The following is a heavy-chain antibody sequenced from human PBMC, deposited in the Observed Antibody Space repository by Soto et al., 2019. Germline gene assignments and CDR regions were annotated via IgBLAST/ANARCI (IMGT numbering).Heavy chain of an antibody. Sequence: SETLSLTCAVSGYSIRSGYFWGWIRQPPGKGLEWIGSMYHSGITYYNLSLKSRVAISVDTSKNQLSLKLSSATAADTAVYYCARSMYSTSAQLYYGMDVWGQGTTVTVS. V-gene: IGHV4-38-2*01. CDR1: GYSIRSGYF. J-gene: IGHJ6*02. CDR2: MYHSGIT. D-gene: IGHD6-6*01. CDR3: ARSMYSTSAQLYYGMDV.